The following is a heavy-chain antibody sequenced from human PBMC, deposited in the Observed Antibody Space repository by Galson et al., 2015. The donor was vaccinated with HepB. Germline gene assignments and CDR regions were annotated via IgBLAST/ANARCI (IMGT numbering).Heavy chain of an antibody. J-gene: IGHJ4*02. V-gene: IGHV3-23*01. Sequence: SLRLSCAASGFTFSSYAMSWVRQAPGKGLEWVSTISGGGVTIYYADSVKGRFTISRDNSKNTLYLQMNNLRVEDTAVYYCARGLSGVPKYYFDYWGQGTLVTVSS. CDR1: GFTFSSYA. CDR3: ARGLSGVPKYYFDY. CDR2: ISGGGVTI. D-gene: IGHD7-27*01.